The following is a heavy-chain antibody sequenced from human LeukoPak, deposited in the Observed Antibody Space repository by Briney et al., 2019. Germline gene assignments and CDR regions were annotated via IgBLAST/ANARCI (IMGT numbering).Heavy chain of an antibody. V-gene: IGHV3-48*03. D-gene: IGHD3-3*01. Sequence: GGSLPASRAASGFTFSSYAMNWVRQAPEKGLEWVSYISDSGGAIYYADSVKGRFTISRDNAKNSLYLQMNSLRAEDTAVYYCARPPSITNPYYGMDVWGKGTAITVSS. CDR3: ARPPSITNPYYGMDV. CDR1: GFTFSSYA. J-gene: IGHJ6*01. CDR2: ISDSGGAI.